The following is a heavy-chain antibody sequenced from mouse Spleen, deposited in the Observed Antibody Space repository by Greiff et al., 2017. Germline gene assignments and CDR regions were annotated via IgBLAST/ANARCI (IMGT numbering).Heavy chain of an antibody. V-gene: IGHV5-6*01. Sequence: EVQGVESGGDLVKPGGSLKLSCAASGFTFSSYGMSWVRQTPDKRLEWVATISSGGSYTYYPDSVKGRFTISRDNAKNTLYLQMSSLKSEDTAMYYCARHLWDDAMDDWGQGTSVTVSS. CDR2: ISSGGSYT. CDR3: ARHLWDDAMDD. D-gene: IGHD4-1*01. CDR1: GFTFSSYG. J-gene: IGHJ4*01.